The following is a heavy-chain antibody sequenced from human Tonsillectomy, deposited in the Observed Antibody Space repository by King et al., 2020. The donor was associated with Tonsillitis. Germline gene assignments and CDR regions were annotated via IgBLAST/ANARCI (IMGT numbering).Heavy chain of an antibody. CDR2: ISGDGGST. D-gene: IGHD3-3*01. V-gene: IGHV3-43*02. CDR3: AQSRSYYDFWSGSQDYYYMDV. CDR1: GFTFDDYA. Sequence: VQLVESGGGVVQPGGSLRLSCAASGFTFDDYAMHWVRQAPGKGLEWVSLISGDGGSTYYADSVKGRFTISRDNSKNSLYLQINSLRTEDTALYYCAQSRSYYDFWSGSQDYYYMDVWGKGTTVTVSS. J-gene: IGHJ6*03.